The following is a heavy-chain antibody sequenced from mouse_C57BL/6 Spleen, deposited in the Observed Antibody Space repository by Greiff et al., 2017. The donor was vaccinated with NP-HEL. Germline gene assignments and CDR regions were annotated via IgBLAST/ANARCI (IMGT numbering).Heavy chain of an antibody. Sequence: QVQLQQSGAELARPGASVKMSCKASGYTFTSYTMHWVKQRPGQGLEWIGYINPSSGYPKYNQKFKDKATLTADKSSSTAYMQLSSLTSEDSAVYYCARSGYGRDCWGQGTTRAVSS. V-gene: IGHV1-4*01. CDR2: INPSSGYP. CDR3: ARSGYGRDC. J-gene: IGHJ2*01. D-gene: IGHD2-2*01. CDR1: GYTFTSYT.